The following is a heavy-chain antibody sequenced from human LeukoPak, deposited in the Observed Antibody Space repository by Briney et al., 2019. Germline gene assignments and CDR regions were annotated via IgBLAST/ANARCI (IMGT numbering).Heavy chain of an antibody. CDR1: GFTFSSYG. J-gene: IGHJ4*02. V-gene: IGHV3-23*01. CDR2: ISGSGGST. Sequence: GGSLRLSCAASGFTFSSYGMHWVRQAPGKGLEWVSAISGSGGSTYYADSVKGRFTISRDNSKNTLYLQMNSLRAEDTAVYYCAKRTGVTELHFNHWGQGTLVTVSS. D-gene: IGHD1-7*01. CDR3: AKRTGVTELHFNH.